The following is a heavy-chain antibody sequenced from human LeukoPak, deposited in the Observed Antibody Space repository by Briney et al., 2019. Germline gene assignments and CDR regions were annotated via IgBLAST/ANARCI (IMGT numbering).Heavy chain of an antibody. Sequence: GASVKVSCKASGGTFSSYAISWVRQAPGQGLEWMGGIIPIFGTANYAQKFQGRVTITTDESTSTAYMELSSLRSEDTAVYYCARGPAGLAAAAPGYYYMDVWGKGTTVTVSS. CDR2: IIPIFGTA. D-gene: IGHD6-13*01. J-gene: IGHJ6*03. CDR3: ARGPAGLAAAAPGYYYMDV. V-gene: IGHV1-69*05. CDR1: GGTFSSYA.